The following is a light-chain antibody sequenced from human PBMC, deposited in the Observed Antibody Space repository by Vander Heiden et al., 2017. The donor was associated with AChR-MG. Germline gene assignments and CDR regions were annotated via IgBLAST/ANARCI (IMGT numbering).Light chain of an antibody. J-gene: IGLJ3*02. CDR3: CSYAGSRHWV. CDR2: EGS. V-gene: IGLV2-23*01. Sequence: QSALTQPASVSGSPGQSITISCTGTSSDVGSYNLVSWYQQHPGKAPKFMIYEGSKRPSGVSNRFSASKSGNTASLTIYGLQAEDEADYYCCSYAGSRHWVFGGGTKLIVL. CDR1: SSDVGSYNL.